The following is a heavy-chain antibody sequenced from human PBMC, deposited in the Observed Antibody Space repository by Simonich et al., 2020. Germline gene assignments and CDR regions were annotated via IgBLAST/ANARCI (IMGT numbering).Heavy chain of an antibody. J-gene: IGHJ6*03. D-gene: IGHD2-15*01. V-gene: IGHV3-73*02. CDR2: IRSKANSYAT. CDR1: GFTFSGSA. Sequence: EVQLVESGGGLVQPGGSLKLSCAASGFTFSGSAMHWVRQASGKGRGWGGRIRSKANSYATAYAASVKGRFTISRDDSKNTAYLQMNSLKTEDTAVYYCTRPDYGGNYYYYYMDVWGKGTTVTVSS. CDR3: TRPDYGGNYYYYYMDV.